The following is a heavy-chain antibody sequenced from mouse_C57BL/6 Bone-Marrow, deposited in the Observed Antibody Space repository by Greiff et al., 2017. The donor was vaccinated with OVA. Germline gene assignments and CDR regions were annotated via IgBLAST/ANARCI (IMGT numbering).Heavy chain of an antibody. CDR1: GYAFSSSW. CDR3: ASFYDYDWFAY. Sequence: VQLQQSGPELVKPGASVKISCKASGYAFSSSWMNWVKQRPGKGLEWIGRIYPGDGDTNYNGKFQGKATLTADKSSSTAYMQLGSLTSEDSAVYFCASFYDYDWFAYWGQGTLVTVSA. D-gene: IGHD2-4*01. J-gene: IGHJ3*01. V-gene: IGHV1-82*01. CDR2: IYPGDGDT.